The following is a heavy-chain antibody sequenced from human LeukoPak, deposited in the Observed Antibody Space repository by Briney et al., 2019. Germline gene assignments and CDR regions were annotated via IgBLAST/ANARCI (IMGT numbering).Heavy chain of an antibody. CDR1: GFTFSSYA. V-gene: IGHV3-23*01. D-gene: IGHD4-17*01. Sequence: GGSLRLSCAASGFTFSSYAMSRVRQAPGKGLEWVSAISGSGGSTYYADSVKGRFTISRDNSKNTLYLQMNSLRAEDTAVYYCAKPRPDTVMNWALDYWGQGTLVTVSS. CDR2: ISGSGGST. CDR3: AKPRPDTVMNWALDY. J-gene: IGHJ4*02.